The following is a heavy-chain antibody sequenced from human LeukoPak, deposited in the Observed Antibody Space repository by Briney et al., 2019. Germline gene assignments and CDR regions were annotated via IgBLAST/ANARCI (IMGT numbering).Heavy chain of an antibody. V-gene: IGHV4-39*07. CDR2: IYYSGST. CDR1: GGSISSSSYY. Sequence: PSETLSLTCTVSGGSISSSSYYWGWIRQPPGKGLEWIGSIYYSGSTYYNPSLKSRVTISVDTSKNQFSLKLSSVTAADTAVYYCARDDSGYDLSYFDYWGQGTLVTVSS. D-gene: IGHD5-12*01. J-gene: IGHJ4*02. CDR3: ARDDSGYDLSYFDY.